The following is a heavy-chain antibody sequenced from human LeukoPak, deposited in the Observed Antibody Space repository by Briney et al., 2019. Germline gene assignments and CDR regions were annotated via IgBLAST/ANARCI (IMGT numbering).Heavy chain of an antibody. CDR1: GGTLSSYA. CDR2: IIPIFGTA. Sequence: VASVKVSCKASGGTLSSYAISWVRQAPGQGLEWMGGIIPIFGTANYAQKFQGRVTITTDESTSTAYMELSSLRSEDTAVYYCARARYDFEGLSLAPNWFDPWGQGTLVTVSS. J-gene: IGHJ5*02. CDR3: ARARYDFEGLSLAPNWFDP. D-gene: IGHD3-3*01. V-gene: IGHV1-69*05.